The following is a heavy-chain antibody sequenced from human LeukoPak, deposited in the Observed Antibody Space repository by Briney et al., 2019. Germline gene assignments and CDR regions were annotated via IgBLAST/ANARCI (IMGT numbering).Heavy chain of an antibody. Sequence: GGSLRLSCAASGFTVSYNYMSWVRRAPGKGLEWVSLIYSVGTTAYADSVKGRFTISRDNSKNTLYLQMNSLRAEDTAVYYCAKDRGRSAWYGFDYWGQGTLVTVSS. J-gene: IGHJ4*02. CDR2: IYSVGTT. D-gene: IGHD6-19*01. CDR3: AKDRGRSAWYGFDY. V-gene: IGHV3-53*01. CDR1: GFTVSYNY.